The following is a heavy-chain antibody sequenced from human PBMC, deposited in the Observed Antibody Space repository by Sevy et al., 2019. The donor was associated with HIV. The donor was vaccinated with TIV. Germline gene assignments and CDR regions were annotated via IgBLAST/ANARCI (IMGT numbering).Heavy chain of an antibody. Sequence: GGSLRLSCAASGFTFSSYSMNWVRQAPGKGLEWVSYISSSSSTIYYADSVKGRFTISRDNAKNSLYLQMNSLRDEDTAGYYCARDRVATSYYYYYMDVWGKGTTVTVSS. J-gene: IGHJ6*03. CDR2: ISSSSSTI. V-gene: IGHV3-48*02. CDR3: ARDRVATSYYYYYMDV. CDR1: GFTFSSYS. D-gene: IGHD5-12*01.